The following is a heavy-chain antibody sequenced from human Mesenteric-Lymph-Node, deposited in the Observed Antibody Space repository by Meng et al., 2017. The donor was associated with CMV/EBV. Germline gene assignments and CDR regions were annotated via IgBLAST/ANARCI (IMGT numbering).Heavy chain of an antibody. D-gene: IGHD1-14*01. CDR3: ARKVSDHPFDY. CDR1: GYTFTGCY. J-gene: IGHJ4*02. CDR2: INPTSGGT. Sequence: QVQLVQSGAEVKKPGASVKVSCKASGYTFTGCYMHWVRQAPGQGREWMGRINPTSGGTNYAQKVHGRVTMTRDTSISTAYMELSRVRSDDTAVYDCARKVSDHPFDYWGQGTLVTVSS. V-gene: IGHV1-2*06.